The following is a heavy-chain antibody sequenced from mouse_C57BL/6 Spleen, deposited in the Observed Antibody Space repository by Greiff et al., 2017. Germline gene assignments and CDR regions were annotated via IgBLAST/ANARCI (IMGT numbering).Heavy chain of an antibody. CDR3: ARRYSNGFDY. Sequence: QVQLQQPGAELVMPGASVKLSCKASGYTFTSYWMHWVKQRPGQGLEWIGEIDPSDSYTNYNQKFKGKSTLTVDKSSSTAYMQLSSLTSEDSAVYYCARRYSNGFDYWGQGTTLTVSS. D-gene: IGHD2-5*01. CDR2: IDPSDSYT. CDR1: GYTFTSYW. V-gene: IGHV1-69*01. J-gene: IGHJ2*01.